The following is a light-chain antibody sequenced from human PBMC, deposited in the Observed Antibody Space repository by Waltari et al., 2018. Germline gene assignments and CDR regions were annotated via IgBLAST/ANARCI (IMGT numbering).Light chain of an antibody. CDR2: ENN. CDR3: ITKDTSLNAIV. V-gene: IGLV1-51*02. J-gene: IGLJ2*01. CDR1: SSNIGNNY. Sequence: QSVLTQPPSVSAAPGQKVTISCSGSSSNIGNNYVSWFQQLPGTAPKLLIYENNKRPSGTPDRVSGSKSGTSGTLDITGLQTGDEADYYCITKDTSLNAIVFGGGTKLTVL.